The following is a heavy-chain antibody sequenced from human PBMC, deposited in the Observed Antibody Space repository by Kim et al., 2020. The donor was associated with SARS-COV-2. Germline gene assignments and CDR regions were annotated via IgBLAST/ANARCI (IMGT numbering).Heavy chain of an antibody. CDR1: GFTFSSYG. V-gene: IGHV3-30*18. Sequence: GGSLRLSCAASGFTFSSYGMHWVRQAPGKGLEWVAVISYDGSNKYYADSVKGRFTISRDNSKNTLYLQMNSLRAEDTAVYYCAKAGIQLWTTYGMDVWGQGTTVTVSS. CDR3: AKAGIQLWTTYGMDV. D-gene: IGHD5-18*01. J-gene: IGHJ6*02. CDR2: ISYDGSNK.